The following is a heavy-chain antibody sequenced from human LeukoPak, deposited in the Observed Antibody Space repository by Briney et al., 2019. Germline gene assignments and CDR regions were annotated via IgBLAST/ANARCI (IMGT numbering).Heavy chain of an antibody. CDR2: ISYGGTT. V-gene: IGHV4-30-4*01. CDR1: GGSISSGDYL. D-gene: IGHD2-15*01. J-gene: IGHJ4*02. Sequence: SETLSLTCTVSGGSISSGDYLWSWLRQPPGKGLEWIGYISYGGTTYSNPSLKSRPTISEDTSKNQFSLKLSSVTAADTAVYYCARGWNYFDDWGQGTLVTVSS. CDR3: ARGWNYFDD.